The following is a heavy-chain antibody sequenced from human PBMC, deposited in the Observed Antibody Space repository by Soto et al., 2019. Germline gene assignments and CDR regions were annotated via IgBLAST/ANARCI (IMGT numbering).Heavy chain of an antibody. J-gene: IGHJ6*02. CDR2: ISSSSSTI. Sequence: EVQLVESGGGLVQPGGSLRLSCAASGFTFSSYSMNWVRQAPGKGLEWVSYISSSSSTIYYADSVKGRFTISRHNAKNSLYLQMNTLRDEDTAVYYCARVGIEQQLTPRYYYYGMDVWGQGTTVTVSS. CDR1: GFTFSSYS. D-gene: IGHD6-13*01. V-gene: IGHV3-48*02. CDR3: ARVGIEQQLTPRYYYYGMDV.